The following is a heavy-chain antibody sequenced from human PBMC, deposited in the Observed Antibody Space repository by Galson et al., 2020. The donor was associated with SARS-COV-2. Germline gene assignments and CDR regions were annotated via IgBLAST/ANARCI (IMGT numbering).Heavy chain of an antibody. J-gene: IGHJ4*02. CDR1: GYTFTDYY. D-gene: IGHD2-2*01. V-gene: IGHV1-2*02. CDR3: ARDPDTPMPIDY. CDR2: IFPKISDT. Sequence: ASVKVSCKASGYTFTDYYIHWVRQAPGQGLEWMGWIFPKISDTRYAHNFQNRVTMTTDTSSSTAYMELGNLRSDDTAIYFCARDPDTPMPIDYWGQGTLVTVSS.